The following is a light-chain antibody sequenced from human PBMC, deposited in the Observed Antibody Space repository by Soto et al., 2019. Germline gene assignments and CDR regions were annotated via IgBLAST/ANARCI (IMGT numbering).Light chain of an antibody. Sequence: EIVMTQTPLSLPVNPGEPASISCRSSQSLLDSDYXXTYLDWYLQKPGQSPQLLIYTISYRASGVPDRFTGTGSGTDFTLKISRVEAEDVGVYYCLQPKEFPWTFGQGTKVDIK. CDR3: LQPKEFPWT. J-gene: IGKJ1*01. V-gene: IGKV2-40*01. CDR2: TIS. CDR1: QSLLDSDYXXTY.